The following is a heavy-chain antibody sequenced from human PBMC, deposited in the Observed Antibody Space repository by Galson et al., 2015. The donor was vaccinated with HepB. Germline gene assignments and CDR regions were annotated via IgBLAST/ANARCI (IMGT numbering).Heavy chain of an antibody. CDR2: MPYDGSNP. J-gene: IGHJ5*02. Sequence: LRLSCAASGFTFSNYGMHWVRQAPGKGLEWVAVMPYDGSNPYYADSVKGRFTVSRDNSKNTLYLQMSSLRAEDTAVYYCALQQLAHLFDPWGQGILVTVSS. CDR3: ALQQLAHLFDP. V-gene: IGHV3-30*03. D-gene: IGHD1/OR15-1a*01. CDR1: GFTFSNYG.